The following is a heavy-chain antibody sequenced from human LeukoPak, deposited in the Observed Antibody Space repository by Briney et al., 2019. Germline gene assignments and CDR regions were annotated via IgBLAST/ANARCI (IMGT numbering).Heavy chain of an antibody. CDR3: ARDWSGTPYYFDY. Sequence: SETLSLTCAVYGGSFSGYYWSWIRQPPGKGLEWIGEINHSGSTNYNPSLKSRVTISVDTSKNQSSLKLSSVTAADTAVYYCARDWSGTPYYFDYWGQGTLVTVSS. CDR2: INHSGST. D-gene: IGHD1-7*01. J-gene: IGHJ4*02. CDR1: GGSFSGYY. V-gene: IGHV4-34*01.